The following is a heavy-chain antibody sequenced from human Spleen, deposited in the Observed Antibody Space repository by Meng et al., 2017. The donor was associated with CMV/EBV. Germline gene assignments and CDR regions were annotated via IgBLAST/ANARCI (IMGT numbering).Heavy chain of an antibody. CDR1: GSLTSYG. Sequence: GSLTSYGVIWVRQTPRQGPEWMERIIPIIGITKEAQKFQGRVTMTADKSTSTAYMDLSSLRSEDTDVYYCEMKYYFDSSGAQYFQHWGQGTLVTVSS. V-gene: IGHV1-69*04. D-gene: IGHD3-22*01. CDR2: IIPIIGIT. CDR3: EMKYYFDSSGAQYFQH. J-gene: IGHJ1*01.